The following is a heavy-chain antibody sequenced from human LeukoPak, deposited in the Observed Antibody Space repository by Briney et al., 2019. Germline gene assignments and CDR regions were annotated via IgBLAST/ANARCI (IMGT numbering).Heavy chain of an antibody. D-gene: IGHD3-16*01. V-gene: IGHV3-48*04. J-gene: IGHJ4*02. Sequence: GGSLRLSCAASGFTFSNYNMNWVRQAPGKGLEWVSYITTSSTTTYYADSVKGRFTISRDNAKNSLYLQMNSLRAEDTAVYYCARAGLMITFGGVTDYWGQGTLVTVSS. CDR3: ARAGLMITFGGVTDY. CDR2: ITTSSTTT. CDR1: GFTFSNYN.